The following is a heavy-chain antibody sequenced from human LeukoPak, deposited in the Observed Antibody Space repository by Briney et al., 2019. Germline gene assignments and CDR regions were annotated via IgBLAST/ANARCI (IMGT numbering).Heavy chain of an antibody. CDR3: AKDLRAAVYYGMDV. D-gene: IGHD6-13*01. CDR1: GFTFSSYG. J-gene: IGHJ6*02. CDR2: ISYDGSNK. V-gene: IGHV3-30*18. Sequence: GGSLRLSCAASGFTFSSYGTHWVRQAPGKGLEWVAVISYDGSNKYYADSVKGRFTISRDNSKNTLYLQMNSLRAEDTAVYYCAKDLRAAVYYGMDVWGQGTTVTVSS.